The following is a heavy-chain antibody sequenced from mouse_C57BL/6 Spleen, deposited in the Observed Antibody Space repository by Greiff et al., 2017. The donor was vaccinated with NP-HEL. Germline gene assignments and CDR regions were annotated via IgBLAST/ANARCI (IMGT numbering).Heavy chain of an antibody. CDR1: GYTFTDHT. J-gene: IGHJ2*01. CDR2: IYLRDGST. V-gene: IGHV1-78*01. Sequence: VQLQQSDAELVKPGASVKISCKVSGYTFTDHTIHWMKQRPEQGLEWIGYIYLRDGSTKYNEKFKGKATLTADKSSSTAYMQLNSLTSDDSAVYFCARFAGRAYYFDYWGQGTTLTVSS. D-gene: IGHD3-3*01. CDR3: ARFAGRAYYFDY.